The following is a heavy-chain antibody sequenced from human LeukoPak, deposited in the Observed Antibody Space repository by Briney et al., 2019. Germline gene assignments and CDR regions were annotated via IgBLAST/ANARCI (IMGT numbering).Heavy chain of an antibody. D-gene: IGHD6-19*01. CDR3: AREGAVAGSNWFDP. CDR1: GFTFSSYA. CDR2: ISYDGSNK. Sequence: PGGSPRLSCAASGFTFSSYAMHWVRQAPGKGLEWVAVISYDGSNKYYADSVKGRFTISRDNSKNTLYLQMNSLRAEDTAVYYCAREGAVAGSNWFDPWGQGTLVTVSS. V-gene: IGHV3-30*01. J-gene: IGHJ5*02.